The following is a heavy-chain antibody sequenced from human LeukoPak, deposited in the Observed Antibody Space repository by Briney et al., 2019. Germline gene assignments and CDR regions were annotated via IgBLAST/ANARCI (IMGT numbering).Heavy chain of an antibody. CDR1: GFTFSDYY. J-gene: IGHJ4*02. V-gene: IGHV3-11*01. D-gene: IGHD6-13*01. Sequence: GGSLRLSCTASGFTFSDYYMSWIRQAPGKGLEWVSYISSSGSTIYYADSVKGRFTVSRDNAKNSLYLQMNSLRAEDTAVYYCARDPTPYSSSWYVDYWGQGTLVTVSS. CDR2: ISSSGSTI. CDR3: ARDPTPYSSSWYVDY.